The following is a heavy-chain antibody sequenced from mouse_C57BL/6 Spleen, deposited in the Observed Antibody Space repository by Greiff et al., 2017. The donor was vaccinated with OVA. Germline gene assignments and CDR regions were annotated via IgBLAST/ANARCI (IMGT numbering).Heavy chain of an antibody. Sequence: EVKLVESGEGLVKPGGSLKLSCAASGFTFSSYAMSWVRQTPEKRLEWVAYISSGGDYIYYADTVKGRFTISRDNARNTLYLQMSSLKSEDTAMYYCTRGGYYSNYEAWFAYWGQGTLVTVSA. CDR3: TRGGYYSNYEAWFAY. CDR1: GFTFSSYA. J-gene: IGHJ3*01. CDR2: ISSGGDYI. D-gene: IGHD2-5*01. V-gene: IGHV5-9-1*02.